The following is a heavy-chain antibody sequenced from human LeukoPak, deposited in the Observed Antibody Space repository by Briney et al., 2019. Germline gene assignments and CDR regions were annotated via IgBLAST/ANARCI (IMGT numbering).Heavy chain of an antibody. V-gene: IGHV3-30*01. Sequence: GRSLRLSCAASGFTFSSYAMHWVRQAPGKGLEWVAVISYDGSNKYYADSVKGRFIISRDNSKNTLYLQMNSLRAEDTAVYYCARDNDVYGGEDYFDYWGQGTLVAVSS. J-gene: IGHJ4*02. CDR3: ARDNDVYGGEDYFDY. D-gene: IGHD4-23*01. CDR1: GFTFSSYA. CDR2: ISYDGSNK.